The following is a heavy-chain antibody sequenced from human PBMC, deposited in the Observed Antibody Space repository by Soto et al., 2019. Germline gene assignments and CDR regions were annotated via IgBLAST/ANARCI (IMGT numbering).Heavy chain of an antibody. V-gene: IGHV3-23*01. CDR2: IGTNGDT. D-gene: IGHD2-2*02. CDR3: AKKYPGTRPFDY. J-gene: IGHJ4*02. Sequence: GGSLRLSCAASGFTFSSYAMDWVRQAPGEGLEWVSAIGTNGDTYYADAVKGRFTISRDNLKTTLYLQMNSLRAEDTALYYCAKKYPGTRPFDYWGQGTLVTVSS. CDR1: GFTFSSYA.